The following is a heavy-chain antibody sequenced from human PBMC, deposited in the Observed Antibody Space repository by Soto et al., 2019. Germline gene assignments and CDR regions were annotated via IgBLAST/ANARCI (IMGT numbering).Heavy chain of an antibody. CDR1: GGSISSNY. CDR2: VSYSGNT. Sequence: SETLSLTCMVSGGSISSNYWGWIRQPPGKGLEWIGSVSYSGNTYYNPSLKSRLTISVDTSKNQFSLKLASETAADTAVYFCARGRKAYSSSWYVDWGQGTLVTVSS. V-gene: IGHV4-39*01. J-gene: IGHJ4*02. D-gene: IGHD6-13*01. CDR3: ARGRKAYSSSWYVD.